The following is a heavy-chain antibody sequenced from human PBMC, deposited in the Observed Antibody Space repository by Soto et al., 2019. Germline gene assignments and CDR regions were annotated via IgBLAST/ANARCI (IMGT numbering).Heavy chain of an antibody. Sequence: PGGSLRLSCAASGVTICSYAMTWARQASGKGLEWVSANSGSGANTYYADSVKGRFTNSRDNSKNTLYLQMNSLGAEDTAVYYCARAPALYYDFWSSYLGAIDYYGMDVWAQATTVTVSS. V-gene: IGHV3-23*01. J-gene: IGHJ6*02. CDR1: GVTICSYA. CDR3: ARAPALYYDFWSSYLGAIDYYGMDV. CDR2: NSGSGANT. D-gene: IGHD3-3*01.